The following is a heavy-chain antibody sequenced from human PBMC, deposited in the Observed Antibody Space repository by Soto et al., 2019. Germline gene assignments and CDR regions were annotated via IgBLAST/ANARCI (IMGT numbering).Heavy chain of an antibody. CDR3: AKRDFGGVIVCDY. Sequence: QVQLVESGGGVVQPGRSLRLSCAASGFTFSNSGMHWVRQAPGKGLEWVALISYDGSNQYYADSVKGRFTISRDNSKNMVFLQMSSLRAEDTAVYYCAKRDFGGVIVCDYWGQGTQVTFSS. D-gene: IGHD3-3*01. CDR2: ISYDGSNQ. CDR1: GFTFSNSG. V-gene: IGHV3-30*18. J-gene: IGHJ4*02.